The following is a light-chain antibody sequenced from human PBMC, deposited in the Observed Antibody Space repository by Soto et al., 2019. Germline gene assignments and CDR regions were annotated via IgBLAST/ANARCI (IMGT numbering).Light chain of an antibody. J-gene: IGKJ1*01. V-gene: IGKV3-20*01. CDR1: QSVSKY. Sequence: EVVLTQSPGTLSLSPGERATLSCRASQSVSKYFVWYQQKPGQAPRLLIYGASSRASGIPDRFSGSGSGTDFTLTINRLGPEDSAVYYCQQYYSTPWTFGQGTKVEIK. CDR2: GAS. CDR3: QQYYSTPWT.